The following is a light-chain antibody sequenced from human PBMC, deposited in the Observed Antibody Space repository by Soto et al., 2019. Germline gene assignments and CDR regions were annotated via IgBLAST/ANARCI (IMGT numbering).Light chain of an antibody. J-gene: IGKJ1*01. CDR3: QQYGSSMWT. CDR2: GAS. V-gene: IGKV3-20*01. Sequence: EIVLTQSPGTLSLSPGERATLSCRASQSISSNYLAWYQQKPGQAPRLLIYGASSRATGIPDRFSGRGSGTDFTLTISRLEPEDFALYYCQQYGSSMWTFGPGTKVDIK. CDR1: QSISSNY.